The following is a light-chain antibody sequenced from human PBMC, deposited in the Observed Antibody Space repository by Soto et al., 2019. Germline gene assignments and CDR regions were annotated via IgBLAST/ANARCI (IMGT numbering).Light chain of an antibody. CDR2: GAS. Sequence: EIVMTQSPATLSVSPGERATLSCRASQSVSRNLAWYQQKPGQAPRLLIYGASTRATGIPARFSGSGSGTEFTLTISSLQSEDFAVYYCQQYDSWPPYSFGQGTKLDIK. CDR1: QSVSRN. CDR3: QQYDSWPPYS. J-gene: IGKJ2*01. V-gene: IGKV3-15*01.